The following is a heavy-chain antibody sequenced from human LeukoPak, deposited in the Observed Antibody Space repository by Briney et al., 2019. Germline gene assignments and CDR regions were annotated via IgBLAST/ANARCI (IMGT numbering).Heavy chain of an antibody. CDR2: INYSGTS. CDR1: NDSISSHY. J-gene: IGHJ5*02. D-gene: IGHD4-23*01. CDR3: ARSVRGSMGGGFDP. V-gene: IGHV4-59*11. Sequence: SETLSLTCSVSNDSISSHYWSWIRQTPGKGLEWIGYINYSGTSSYNPSLQSRVAISVDTSKNQFSLKLTSVTAADTAVYYCARSVRGSMGGGFDPWGQGTLVTVSS.